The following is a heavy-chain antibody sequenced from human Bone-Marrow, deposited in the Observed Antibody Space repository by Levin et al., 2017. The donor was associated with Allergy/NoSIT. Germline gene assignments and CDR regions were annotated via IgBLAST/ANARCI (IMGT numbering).Heavy chain of an antibody. CDR2: INPILDIT. CDR3: AREVPDIVVEPADRRRGEPINDYYYYYIDV. D-gene: IGHD2-2*01. Sequence: SVKVSCKASGDTYSGYAISWVRQAPGQGLEWMGRINPILDITNYAQKFQGRVTITADKSTSTAYMELSSLRSEDSAVYHCAREVPDIVVEPADRRRGEPINDYYYYYIDVWGKGTTVTVSS. J-gene: IGHJ6*03. CDR1: GDTYSGYA. V-gene: IGHV1-69*04.